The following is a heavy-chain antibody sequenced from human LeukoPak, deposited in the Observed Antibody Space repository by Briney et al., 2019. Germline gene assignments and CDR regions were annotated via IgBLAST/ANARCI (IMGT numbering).Heavy chain of an antibody. Sequence: GGSLRLSCAASGFTFSSYSMNWVRQAPGKGLEWVSSISSSSSYIYYADSVKGRFTISRDNAKNSLYLQMNSLRAEDTAVYYCARDLSARSSNYPFDYWGQGTLVTVSS. CDR1: GFTFSSYS. CDR3: ARDLSARSSNYPFDY. V-gene: IGHV3-21*01. J-gene: IGHJ4*02. D-gene: IGHD1-26*01. CDR2: ISSSSSYI.